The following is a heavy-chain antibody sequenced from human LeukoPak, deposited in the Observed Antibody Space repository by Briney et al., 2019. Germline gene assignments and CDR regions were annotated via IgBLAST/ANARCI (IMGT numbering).Heavy chain of an antibody. CDR3: ARSGSSSQYYYYYYMDA. CDR1: GGSISSYY. V-gene: IGHV4-59*01. J-gene: IGHJ6*03. D-gene: IGHD6-6*01. Sequence: SETLSLTCTVSGGSISSYYWSWIRQPPGKGLEWIGYIYYSGSTNYNPSLKSRVTISVDTSKNQFSLKLSSVTAADAAVYYCARSGSSSQYYYYYYMDAWGKGTTVTVSS. CDR2: IYYSGST.